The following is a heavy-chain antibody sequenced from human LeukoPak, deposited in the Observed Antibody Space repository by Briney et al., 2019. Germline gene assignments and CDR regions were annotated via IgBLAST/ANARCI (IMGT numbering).Heavy chain of an antibody. D-gene: IGHD3-3*01. CDR2: IYYSGST. CDR3: ARVRFLEWLFESDAFDI. V-gene: IGHV4-31*03. Sequence: PSETLSLTCTVSGGSISSGGYYWSWMRQHPGKGLEWIGYIYYSGSTYYNPSLKSRVTISVDTSKNQFSLKLSSVTAADTAVYYCARVRFLEWLFESDAFDIWGQGTMVTVSS. CDR1: GGSISSGGYY. J-gene: IGHJ3*02.